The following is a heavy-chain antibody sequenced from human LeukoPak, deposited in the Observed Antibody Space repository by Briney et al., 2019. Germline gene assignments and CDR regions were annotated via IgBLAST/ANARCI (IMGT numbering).Heavy chain of an antibody. V-gene: IGHV4-59*01. CDR1: GGSISSYY. CDR3: ARAAYYYMDV. CDR2: IYYSGST. Sequence: PSEALSLTRTVSGGSISSYYWSWIRQPPGKGLEWIWYIYYSGSTNYNPSLKSRVTISVDTSKNQFSLKLSSVTAADTAVYYRARAAYYYMDVWGKGTTVTVSS. J-gene: IGHJ6*03.